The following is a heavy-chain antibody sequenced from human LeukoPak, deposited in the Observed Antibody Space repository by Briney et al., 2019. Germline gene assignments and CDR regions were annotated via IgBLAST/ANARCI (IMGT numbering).Heavy chain of an antibody. Sequence: GGSLRLSCAASGFTVSSSYMNWVRQAPGKGLEWVSLIYSGGGTYYADSVKGRFTISRDNSKNTLYLQMNSLRAEDTAVYYCARNYYDSSAYYYFDYWGQGTLVTVSS. CDR2: IYSGGGT. D-gene: IGHD3-22*01. J-gene: IGHJ4*02. CDR1: GFTVSSSY. CDR3: ARNYYDSSAYYYFDY. V-gene: IGHV3-66*01.